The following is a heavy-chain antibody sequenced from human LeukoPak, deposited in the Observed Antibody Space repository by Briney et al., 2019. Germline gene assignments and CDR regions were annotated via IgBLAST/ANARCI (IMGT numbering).Heavy chain of an antibody. Sequence: GESLKFSCEVYGYSFTTYWLGWVRQMPGKGLEWMGTFNPGDSDIRYSPSFQGQVTISVDKSISTAYLQWSSLKASDTAMYYCARHVSSSRVAFDIWGQGTMVTVSS. CDR3: ARHVSSSRVAFDI. CDR1: GYSFTTYW. CDR2: FNPGDSDI. D-gene: IGHD2-2*01. V-gene: IGHV5-51*01. J-gene: IGHJ3*02.